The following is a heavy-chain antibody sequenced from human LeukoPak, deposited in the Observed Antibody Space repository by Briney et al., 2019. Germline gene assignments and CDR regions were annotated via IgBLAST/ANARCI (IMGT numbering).Heavy chain of an antibody. D-gene: IGHD2-8*02. CDR3: ASLVGQGFDY. CDR2: ISYDGSNK. Sequence: EWVAFISYDGSNKYYAPSVKRRFTISRDNSTNTLYLQMNSLRAEDTAVYYCASLVGQGFDYWGQGTLVTVSS. V-gene: IGHV3-30-3*01. J-gene: IGHJ4*02.